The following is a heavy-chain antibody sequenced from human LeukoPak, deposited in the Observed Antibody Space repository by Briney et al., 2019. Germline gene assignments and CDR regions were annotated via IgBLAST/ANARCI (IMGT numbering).Heavy chain of an antibody. D-gene: IGHD6-13*01. CDR1: GFTFSSYW. CDR2: IKQDGSEK. J-gene: IGHJ4*02. Sequence: GGSLRLSCAASGFTFSSYWMSWVRQAPGKGLEWVANIKQDGSEKYYVDSVKGRFTISRDNAKNSLYLQMNSLRAEDTAVYYCARGAGIAAAGFADYWGQGTLVTVSS. CDR3: ARGAGIAAAGFADY. V-gene: IGHV3-7*01.